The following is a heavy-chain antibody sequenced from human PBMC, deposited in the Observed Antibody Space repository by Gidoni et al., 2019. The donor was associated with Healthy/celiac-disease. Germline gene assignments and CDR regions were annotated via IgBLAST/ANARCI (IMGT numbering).Heavy chain of an antibody. D-gene: IGHD4-17*01. CDR2: IYYSGST. J-gene: IGHJ1*01. V-gene: IGHV4-31*03. CDR1: GGSISSGGYY. CDR3: ARDGPNYGDYPAEYFQH. Sequence: QVQLQESGPGLVKPSQTLSLTCTVSGGSISSGGYYWSWIRQHPGKGLEWIGYIYYSGSTYYNPSLKSRVTISADTSKNQFSLKLSSVTAADTAVYYCARDGPNYGDYPAEYFQHWGQGTLVTVSS.